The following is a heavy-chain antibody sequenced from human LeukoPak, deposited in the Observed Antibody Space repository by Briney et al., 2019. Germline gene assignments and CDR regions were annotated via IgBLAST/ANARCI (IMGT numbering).Heavy chain of an antibody. V-gene: IGHV1-46*01. Sequence: ASVKVSCTASGYTFTSYYMHWVRQAPGQGLEWMGIINPSGGSTSYAQKFQGRVTMTRDTSTSTVYMELSSLRSEDTAVYYCARLRIWEAFDIWGQGTMVTVSS. CDR3: ARLRIWEAFDI. J-gene: IGHJ3*02. CDR1: GYTFTSYY. CDR2: INPSGGST. D-gene: IGHD3-16*01.